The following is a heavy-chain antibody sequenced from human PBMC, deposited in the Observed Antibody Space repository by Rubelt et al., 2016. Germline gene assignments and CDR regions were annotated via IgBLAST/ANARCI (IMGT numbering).Heavy chain of an antibody. D-gene: IGHD2-21*02. CDR1: GYSISSGYY. J-gene: IGHJ6*02. CDR2: IYHSGST. V-gene: IGHV4-38-2*02. CDR3: ALTTIIPGMDV. Sequence: QVQLQESGPGLVKPSETLSLTCTVSGYSISSGYYWGWIRQPPGKGLAWIGSIYHSGSTYYNPSLKSRVPISVDTSKNQFSLRLSSVTAADTAVYYCALTTIIPGMDVWGQGTTVTVSS.